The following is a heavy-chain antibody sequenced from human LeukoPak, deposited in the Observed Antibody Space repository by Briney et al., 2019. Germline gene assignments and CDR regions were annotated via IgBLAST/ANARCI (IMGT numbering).Heavy chain of an antibody. J-gene: IGHJ3*02. V-gene: IGHV4-38-2*02. CDR1: GYSISRGYY. Sequence: SETLSLTCTVSGYSISRGYYWGWTRQPPGKGLEGIGSIYHRGSTYYNPSLKSRVTLSVDTSKNQFSMTLSSVTAADTAVYYCARVGAGMRWLQLEAFDIWGQGTMVTVSS. CDR3: ARVGAGMRWLQLEAFDI. CDR2: IYHRGST. D-gene: IGHD5-24*01.